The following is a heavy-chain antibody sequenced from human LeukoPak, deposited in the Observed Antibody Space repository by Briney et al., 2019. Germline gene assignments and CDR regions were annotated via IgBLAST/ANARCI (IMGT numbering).Heavy chain of an antibody. D-gene: IGHD3-10*01. CDR3: ARGLWFGDENPPYFDY. V-gene: IGHV4-34*01. Sequence: GSLRLSCVTSEFTFSSYSMSWVRQPPGKGLEWIGEINHSGSTNYNPSLKSRVTISVDTSRNQFSLKLSSVTAADTAVYYCARGLWFGDENPPYFDYWGQGILVTVSS. CDR2: INHSGST. CDR1: EFTFSSYS. J-gene: IGHJ4*02.